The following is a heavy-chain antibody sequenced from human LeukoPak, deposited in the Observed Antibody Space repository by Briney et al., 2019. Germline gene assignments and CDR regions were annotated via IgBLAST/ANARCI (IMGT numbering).Heavy chain of an antibody. Sequence: SETLSLTCTVSGGSISSYYWSWIRQPAGKGLEWIGRIYTSGSTNYNPSLKSRVTMSVDTSKNQFSLKLSSVTAADTAVYYCARVPQYYGSGSYSYQDAFDIWGQGTMVTVSS. CDR1: GGSISSYY. CDR2: IYTSGST. V-gene: IGHV4-4*07. D-gene: IGHD3-10*01. CDR3: ARVPQYYGSGSYSYQDAFDI. J-gene: IGHJ3*02.